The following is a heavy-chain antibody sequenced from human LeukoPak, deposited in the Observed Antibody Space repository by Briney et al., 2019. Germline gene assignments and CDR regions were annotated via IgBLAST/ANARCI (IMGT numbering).Heavy chain of an antibody. D-gene: IGHD2-21*01. V-gene: IGHV3-74*03. CDR3: ARDAQYCGGDCYLFDY. Sequence: GGSLRLSCAASGFTFSNYWMHWVRQSPGKGLVWVSRIDTDGSGTKYADSVKGRFTISRDNAKNTLYLQMNSLRAEDTAVYYCARDAQYCGGDCYLFDYWSQGTLVTVSS. CDR2: IDTDGSGT. CDR1: GFTFSNYW. J-gene: IGHJ4*02.